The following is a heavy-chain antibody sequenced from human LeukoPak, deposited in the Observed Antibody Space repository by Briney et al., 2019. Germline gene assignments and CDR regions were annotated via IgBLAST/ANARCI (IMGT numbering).Heavy chain of an antibody. J-gene: IGHJ4*02. CDR2: IYTSGST. CDR3: ARQTYGDHELYFDY. V-gene: IGHV4-4*07. Sequence: KPSETLPLTCTVSGGSISSYYWSWIRQPAGKGLEWIGRIYTSGSTNYNPSLKSRVTMSVDTSKNQFSLKLSSVTAADTAVYYCARQTYGDHELYFDYWGQGTLVTVSS. CDR1: GGSISSYY. D-gene: IGHD4-17*01.